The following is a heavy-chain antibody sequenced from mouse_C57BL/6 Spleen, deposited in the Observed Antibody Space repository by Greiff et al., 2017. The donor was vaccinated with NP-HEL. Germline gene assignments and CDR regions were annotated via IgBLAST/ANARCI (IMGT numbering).Heavy chain of an antibody. J-gene: IGHJ1*03. D-gene: IGHD1-1*01. CDR1: GYTFTTYP. CDR3: ARGPYYYGSSYGYFDV. V-gene: IGHV1-47*01. CDR2: FHPYNDDT. Sequence: QVHVKQSGAELVKPGASVKMSCKASGYTFTTYPIEWMKQNHGKSLEWIGNFHPYNDDTKYNEKFKGKATLTVEKSSSTVYLELSRLTSDDSAVYYCARGPYYYGSSYGYFDVWGTGTTVTVSS.